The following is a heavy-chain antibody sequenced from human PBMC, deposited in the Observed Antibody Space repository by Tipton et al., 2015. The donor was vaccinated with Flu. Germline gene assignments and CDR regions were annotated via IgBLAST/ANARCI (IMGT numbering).Heavy chain of an antibody. J-gene: IGHJ6*02. CDR3: ARSTVGIFGVVEGPHGLDV. CDR2: MSYTGKS. Sequence: GASISSDAYYWGWIRQPPGKGLEWIGSMSYTGKSYYNPSLKSRVTISVDTSRDQFSLRLRSVTAADTAVYYCARSTVGIFGVVEGPHGLDVWGHGTTVTVSS. V-gene: IGHV4-39*07. CDR1: GASISSDAYY. D-gene: IGHD3-3*01.